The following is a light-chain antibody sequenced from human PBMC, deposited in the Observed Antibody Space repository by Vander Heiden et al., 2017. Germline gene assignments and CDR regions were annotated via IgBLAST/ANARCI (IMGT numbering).Light chain of an antibody. CDR1: QSVGIY. CDR3: QPRYDKGGFT. Sequence: EIVLTQSPATLSLSPGERATLSCRASQSVGIYLAWYQQKPGQPPRLLIYDASNRATGIPARFSGSGSGTDFALTISSLEPEDFAIYYCQPRYDKGGFTFGGGTKVEIK. V-gene: IGKV3-11*01. J-gene: IGKJ4*01. CDR2: DAS.